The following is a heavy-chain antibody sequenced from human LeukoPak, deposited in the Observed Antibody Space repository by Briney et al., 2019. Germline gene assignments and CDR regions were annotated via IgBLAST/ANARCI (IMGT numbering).Heavy chain of an antibody. Sequence: SETLTLTCAVYGGSFSGYYWSWIRQPPGKGLEWIGEINHSGSTNYNPSLKSRVTISVDASKNQFSLKLSSVTAADTAVYYCARGPRLYSSSWSSFDYWGQGTLVTVSS. CDR3: ARGPRLYSSSWSSFDY. CDR1: GGSFSGYY. V-gene: IGHV4-34*01. J-gene: IGHJ4*02. CDR2: INHSGST. D-gene: IGHD6-13*01.